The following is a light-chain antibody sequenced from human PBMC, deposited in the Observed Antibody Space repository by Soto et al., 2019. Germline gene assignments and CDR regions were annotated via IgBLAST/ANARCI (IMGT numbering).Light chain of an antibody. CDR2: WAS. V-gene: IGKV4-1*01. CDR1: QSVLYSPNNRNY. J-gene: IGKJ2*01. Sequence: DIVMTQSPDSLAVSLGERATINCKSSQSVLYSPNNRNYLGWYQRKPGQPPKLLIYWASTRESGVPDRFSGSGSGTDFTLTISSLQAEDVAIYYCQQYYTVPYTVGQGTKLEIK. CDR3: QQYYTVPYT.